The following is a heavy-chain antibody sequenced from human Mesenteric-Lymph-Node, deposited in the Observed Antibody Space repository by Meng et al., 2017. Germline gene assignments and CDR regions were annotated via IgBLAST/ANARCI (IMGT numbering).Heavy chain of an antibody. J-gene: IGHJ4*02. V-gene: IGHV5-51*01. CDR1: GYSFTSYW. CDR3: AVPIWFGELGDVYYFDY. Sequence: KVSCKGSGYSFTSYWIGWVRQMPGKGLEWMGIIYPGDSDTRYSPSFQGQVTISADKSISTAYLQWSSLKASDTAMYYCAVPIWFGELGDVYYFDYWGQGTLVTVSS. CDR2: IYPGDSDT. D-gene: IGHD3-10*01.